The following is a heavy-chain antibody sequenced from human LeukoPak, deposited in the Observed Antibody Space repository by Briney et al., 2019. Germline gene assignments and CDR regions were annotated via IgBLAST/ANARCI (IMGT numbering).Heavy chain of an antibody. Sequence: GGSLRLSCAASGFTFSAYGMHWVRQAPGKGLEWVAVIWANGVTEHYADSVKGRFTISRDNSKSTLYLQMNSLTAEDTAIYYCARDAPFYADDYWGQGTLVTVSS. D-gene: IGHD2-2*01. J-gene: IGHJ4*02. CDR1: GFTFSAYG. CDR2: IWANGVTE. CDR3: ARDAPFYADDY. V-gene: IGHV3-33*01.